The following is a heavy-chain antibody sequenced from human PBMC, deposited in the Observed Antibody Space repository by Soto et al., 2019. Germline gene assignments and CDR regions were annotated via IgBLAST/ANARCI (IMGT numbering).Heavy chain of an antibody. CDR1: GFSFDTYG. V-gene: IGHV3-23*01. D-gene: IGHD6-19*01. Sequence: GGSLRLSCEVFGFSFDTYGMSWVRQAPGKGLEWVAAITGRGDRTDYADSVKGRFTISGDNSNNTLYLEMNSLRAEDTAVYYCAKDWGSGWFRAYFDNWGQGTQVTVSS. J-gene: IGHJ4*02. CDR3: AKDWGSGWFRAYFDN. CDR2: ITGRGDRT.